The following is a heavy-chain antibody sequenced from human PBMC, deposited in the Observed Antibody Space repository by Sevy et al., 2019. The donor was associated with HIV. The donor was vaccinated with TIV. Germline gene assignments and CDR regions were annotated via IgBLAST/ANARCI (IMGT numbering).Heavy chain of an antibody. CDR1: GYTFTGYY. J-gene: IGHJ4*02. D-gene: IGHD6-19*01. CDR2: INPNSGGT. Sequence: ASVKVSCKASGYTFTGYYMHWVRQAPGQGLEWTGWINPNSGGTNYAQKFQGRVTMTRDTSITTAYMELNRLSSDDTAVYYCARAPYTSGRLGYFDYWGQGTLVTVSS. V-gene: IGHV1-2*02. CDR3: ARAPYTSGRLGYFDY.